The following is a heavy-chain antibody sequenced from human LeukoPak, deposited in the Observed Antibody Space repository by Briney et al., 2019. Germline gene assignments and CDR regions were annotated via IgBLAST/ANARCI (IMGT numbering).Heavy chain of an antibody. D-gene: IGHD3-10*01. V-gene: IGHV3-30*18. CDR1: GFTFSSYG. CDR3: AKGEYYYGSGSYQGIFDY. J-gene: IGHJ4*02. CDR2: ISYDGSNK. Sequence: GRSLRLSCAASGFTFSSYGMHWVRQAPGKGLEWVAVISYDGSNKYYADSVKGRFTISRDNSKNTLYLQMNSLRAEDTAVYYCAKGEYYYGSGSYQGIFDYWGQGTLVTVSS.